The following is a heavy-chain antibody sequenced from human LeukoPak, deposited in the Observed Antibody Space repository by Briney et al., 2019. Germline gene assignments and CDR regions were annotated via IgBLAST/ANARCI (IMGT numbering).Heavy chain of an antibody. Sequence: SETLSLTCTVSGGSINSSNYYSDWIRQPPGKGLERIGNIYYSGTTYYNPSLRSRATISADTSKNLFSLRLSSVTAEDTAVYYCASQYCSSTSCPKEDHWGQGTLVTVSS. V-gene: IGHV4-39*01. CDR2: IYYSGTT. CDR3: ASQYCSSTSCPKEDH. J-gene: IGHJ4*02. D-gene: IGHD2-2*01. CDR1: GGSINSSNYY.